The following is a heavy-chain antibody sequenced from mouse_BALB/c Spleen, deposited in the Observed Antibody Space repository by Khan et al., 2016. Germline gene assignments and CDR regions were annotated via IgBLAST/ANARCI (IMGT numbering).Heavy chain of an antibody. CDR3: TRNYRYFDY. J-gene: IGHJ2*01. CDR2: ISTYYGDA. V-gene: IGHV1S137*01. D-gene: IGHD2-14*01. CDR1: GYTFTDYA. Sequence: VQLQESGAELVRPGVSVKISCKGSGYTFTDYAMHWVKLSHAKSLEWIGVISTYYGDASYNQKFTGKATMTVDKSTSTAYVGLARRTSVDSAIYYCTRNYRYFDYWGQGTTLTVSS.